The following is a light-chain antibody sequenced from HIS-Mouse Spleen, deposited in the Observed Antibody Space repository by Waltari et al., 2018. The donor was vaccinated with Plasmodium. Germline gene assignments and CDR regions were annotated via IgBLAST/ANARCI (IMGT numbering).Light chain of an antibody. V-gene: IGKV3-15*01. CDR3: QQYNNWSFT. Sequence: EIVMTHSPGTLSVSPGERATLSCRASQSVSSNLAWYQQKPGQAPRLLIYGASTRATGIPARFSGSGSGTEFTLTISSLQSEDFAVYYCQQYNNWSFTFGPATKVDIK. J-gene: IGKJ3*01. CDR1: QSVSSN. CDR2: GAS.